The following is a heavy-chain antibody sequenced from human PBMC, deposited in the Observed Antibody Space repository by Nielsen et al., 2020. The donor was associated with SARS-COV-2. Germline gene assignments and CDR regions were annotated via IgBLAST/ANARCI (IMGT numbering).Heavy chain of an antibody. J-gene: IGHJ5*02. V-gene: IGHV3-7*04. CDR3: AKELSTSYCSDATCLNSFDP. D-gene: IGHD2-2*01. CDR1: GFNFSGCW. CDR2: IRQDGSEN. Sequence: GESLKISCAASGFNFSGCWMSWVRQAPRKGLEWVANIRQDGSENYYVDSLKGRISISRDNAKNSMYLQMNSLRDEDTAVYYCAKELSTSYCSDATCLNSFDPWGQGTLVTVSS.